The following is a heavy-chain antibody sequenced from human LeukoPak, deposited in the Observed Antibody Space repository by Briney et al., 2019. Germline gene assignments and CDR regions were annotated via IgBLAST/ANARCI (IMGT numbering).Heavy chain of an antibody. J-gene: IGHJ4*02. V-gene: IGHV3-30*18. CDR3: AKGRRGSIAVAGHDY. Sequence: PGRSLRLSCAASGFTFSSYGMHWVRQAPGKGLEWVAVISYDGRNKYYADSVKGRFTISRDNSKNTLYLQMNSLRAEDTTVYYCAKGRRGSIAVAGHDYWGQGTLVTVSS. CDR1: GFTFSSYG. CDR2: ISYDGRNK. D-gene: IGHD6-19*01.